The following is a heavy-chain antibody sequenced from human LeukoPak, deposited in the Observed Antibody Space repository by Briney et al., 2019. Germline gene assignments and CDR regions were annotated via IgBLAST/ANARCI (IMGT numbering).Heavy chain of an antibody. D-gene: IGHD3-22*01. CDR1: GGTFSSYA. CDR3: ASNYDSSGYYSLRLAFDI. J-gene: IGHJ3*02. CDR2: IIPIFGTA. Sequence: ASVTVSCTASGGTFSSYAISWVRQAPGQGLEWMGGIIPIFGTANYAQKFQGRVTITADESTSTAYMELSSLRSEDTAVYYCASNYDSSGYYSLRLAFDIWDQGTTVTVSS. V-gene: IGHV1-69*13.